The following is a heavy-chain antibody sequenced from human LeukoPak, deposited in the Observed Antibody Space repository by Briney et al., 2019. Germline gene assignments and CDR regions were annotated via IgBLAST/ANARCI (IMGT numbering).Heavy chain of an antibody. D-gene: IGHD3-22*01. CDR3: ARSPPYYDSSGFFDY. Sequence: PGGSLRLSCAASGFTFSSYAMSWVRQAPGKGLEWVSIISGSGGSIYYADFVKGRFTISRDNSKNTLYLQMNSLRAEDTAVYYCARSPPYYDSSGFFDYWGQGTLVTVSS. CDR1: GFTFSSYA. CDR2: ISGSGGSI. J-gene: IGHJ4*02. V-gene: IGHV3-23*01.